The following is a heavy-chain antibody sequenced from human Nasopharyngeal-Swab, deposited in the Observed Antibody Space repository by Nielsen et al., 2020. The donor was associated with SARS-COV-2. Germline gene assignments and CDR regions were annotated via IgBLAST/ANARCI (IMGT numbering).Heavy chain of an antibody. D-gene: IGHD1-7*01. V-gene: IGHV5-51*01. CDR2: IYSGDSST. CDR3: ARRTSHELNPGTLDV. J-gene: IGHJ6*02. Sequence: GESLKISCKASGYSFTSYWIGRVRQMPGKGLEWMGIIYSGDSSTRYSPSFQGQVTSSADKSISTAYLQWSSLKASDTAMYYCARRTSHELNPGTLDVWGQGTTVTVSS. CDR1: GYSFTSYW.